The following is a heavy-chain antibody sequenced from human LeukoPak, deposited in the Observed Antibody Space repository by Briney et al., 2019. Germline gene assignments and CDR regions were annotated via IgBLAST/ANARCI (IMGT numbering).Heavy chain of an antibody. D-gene: IGHD3-22*01. CDR1: GGSISSYY. CDR2: IYYSGST. J-gene: IGHJ6*02. CDR3: VRERVGDSSGQMDV. Sequence: SETLSLTCTVSGGSISSYYWSWIRQPPGKGLEWIGYIYYSGSTNYNPSLKSRVTISVDTSKNQFSLKLSSVTAADTAVYYCVRERVGDSSGQMDVWGQGTTVTVSS. V-gene: IGHV4-59*01.